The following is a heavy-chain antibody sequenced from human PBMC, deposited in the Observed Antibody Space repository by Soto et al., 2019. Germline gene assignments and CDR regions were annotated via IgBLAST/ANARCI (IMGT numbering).Heavy chain of an antibody. CDR1: GGSFSGYY. CDR2: INHSGST. V-gene: IGHV4-34*01. D-gene: IGHD3-22*01. Sequence: QVQLQQWGAGLLKPSETLSLTCAVYGGSFSGYYWSWIRQPPGKGLEWIGEINHSGSTNYNPSLKSRVTISVDTSKNQFSLKLSSVTAADTAVYYCASYYYDSSGYLSLFDYWGQRTLVTVSS. J-gene: IGHJ4*02. CDR3: ASYYYDSSGYLSLFDY.